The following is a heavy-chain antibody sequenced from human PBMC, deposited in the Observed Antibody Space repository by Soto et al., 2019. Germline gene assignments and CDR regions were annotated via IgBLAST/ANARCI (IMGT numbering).Heavy chain of an antibody. D-gene: IGHD3-16*01. Sequence: DSVKVSCKASGYSFTNNDVSWVRQATGQGLEWMGWMNPGSGDTGYAQKFQGIVTMTRDISIATAYMELSSLRSDDTAIYYCARMATFGSLNWFDPWGQGTLVTVSS. CDR3: ARMATFGSLNWFDP. J-gene: IGHJ5*02. CDR2: MNPGSGDT. V-gene: IGHV1-8*01. CDR1: GYSFTNND.